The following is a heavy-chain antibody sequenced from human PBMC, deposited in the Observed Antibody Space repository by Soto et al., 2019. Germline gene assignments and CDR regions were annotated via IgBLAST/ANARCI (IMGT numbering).Heavy chain of an antibody. CDR3: ARDSKITYYYDSSGYFPFDY. V-gene: IGHV1-69*01. CDR2: IIPIFGTA. CDR1: GGTFSSYA. J-gene: IGHJ4*02. Sequence: QVQLVQSGAEVKKPGSSVKVSCKASGGTFSSYAISWVRQAHGQGLEWMGGIIPIFGTANYAQKFQGRVTITADEPTSTAYMELSSLRSEDTAVYYCARDSKITYYYDSSGYFPFDYWGQGTLVTVSS. D-gene: IGHD3-22*01.